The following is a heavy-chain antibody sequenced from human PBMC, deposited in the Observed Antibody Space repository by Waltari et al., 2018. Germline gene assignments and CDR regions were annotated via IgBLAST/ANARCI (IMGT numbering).Heavy chain of an antibody. J-gene: IGHJ5*02. CDR3: AKGTSGTYYYALGS. CDR2: ITGSGGST. CDR1: GFTFRSYA. V-gene: IGHV3-23*01. Sequence: EVQLLESGGGLVQPGESLGLSFAASGFTFRSYAVRWVRQPPGKGLEWVSGITGSGGSTYYADSVKGRFTISRDNSKNTLYLQMNSLRAEDTAVYYCAKGTSGTYYYALGSWGQGALVTVSS. D-gene: IGHD1-26*01.